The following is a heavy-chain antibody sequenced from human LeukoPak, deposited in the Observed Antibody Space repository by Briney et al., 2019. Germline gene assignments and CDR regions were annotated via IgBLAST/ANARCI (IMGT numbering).Heavy chain of an antibody. V-gene: IGHV4-30-2*01. CDR1: GGSISSGSYS. CDR2: IYHIGGT. CDR3: ARGPIGGVVLGTALGYFDP. Sequence: SETLSLTCAVSGGSISSGSYSWSWIRQPPGKGLEWIGYIYHIGGTYISPPLTSRVSIYVDRFNNQFFLYLNYATDADTAVYYCARGPIGGVVLGTALGYFDPWGQGTLVTVSS. D-gene: IGHD2-21*02. J-gene: IGHJ5*02.